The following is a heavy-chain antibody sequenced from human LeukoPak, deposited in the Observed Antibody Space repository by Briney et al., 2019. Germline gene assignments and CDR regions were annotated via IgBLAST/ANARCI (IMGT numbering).Heavy chain of an antibody. D-gene: IGHD2-2*01. CDR3: ARGRVRVVPGTGYFDS. V-gene: IGHV4-34*01. CDR1: GGSLAGYN. CDR2: VNHGGST. Sequence: PSETLFLTCAVHGGSLAGYNWNWIRQPPGKELEWIGDVNHGGSTNYNPSLESRVTVSIDTWNSQFSLELNSVTAADTAVYYCARGRVRVVPGTGYFDSWSQGSLVIVSS. J-gene: IGHJ4*02.